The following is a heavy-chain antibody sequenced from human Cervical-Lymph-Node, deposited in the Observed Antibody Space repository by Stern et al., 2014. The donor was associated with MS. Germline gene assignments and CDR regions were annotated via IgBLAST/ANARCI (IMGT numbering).Heavy chain of an antibody. D-gene: IGHD3-10*01. Sequence: VQLVESGGGVVQPGRSLRLSCAASGFSFSNYAVHWVRQAPGKGLEWVAVASYDGNKYSADSVKGRFTVSRDNSKNALYLQMNSLRTEDTAVYYCARDRGIDDAFDLWGKGTMVTVSA. CDR2: ASYDGNK. CDR1: GFSFSNYA. CDR3: ARDRGIDDAFDL. J-gene: IGHJ3*01. V-gene: IGHV3-30*01.